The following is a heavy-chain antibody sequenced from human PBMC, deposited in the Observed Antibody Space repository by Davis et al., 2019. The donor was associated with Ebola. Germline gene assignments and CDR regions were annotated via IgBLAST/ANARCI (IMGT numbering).Heavy chain of an antibody. Sequence: SVKVSCKASGGTFSSYAISWVRQAPGQGLEWMGGIIPIFGTANYAQKFQGRVTITADESTSTAYMELSSLRSEDTAVYYCARDVGIAAAGRDYYYGMDVWGQGTTVTVSS. CDR3: ARDVGIAAAGRDYYYGMDV. J-gene: IGHJ6*02. D-gene: IGHD6-13*01. CDR1: GGTFSSYA. V-gene: IGHV1-69*13. CDR2: IIPIFGTA.